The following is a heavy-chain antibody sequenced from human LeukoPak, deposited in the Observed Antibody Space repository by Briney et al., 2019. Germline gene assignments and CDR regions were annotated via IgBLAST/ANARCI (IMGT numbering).Heavy chain of an antibody. CDR3: TSPSTGYSSGWATSTLDY. CDR2: IRSKANSYAT. V-gene: IGHV3-73*01. J-gene: IGHJ4*02. D-gene: IGHD6-19*01. Sequence: PGGSLRLSCAASGFTFSGSAMHWVRQASGKGLEWVGRIRSKANSYATAYAASVKGRFTISRDDSKNTAYLQMNSLKTEDTAVYYCTSPSTGYSSGWATSTLDYWGQGTLATVSS. CDR1: GFTFSGSA.